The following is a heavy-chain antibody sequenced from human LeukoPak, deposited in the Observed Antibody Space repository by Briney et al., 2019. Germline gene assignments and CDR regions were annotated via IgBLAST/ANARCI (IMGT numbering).Heavy chain of an antibody. CDR2: ISGSGAYT. CDR3: AKYFASGSYYKLPH. V-gene: IGHV3-23*01. D-gene: IGHD3-10*01. CDR1: GFRFSDYS. Sequence: PGGSLRLSCAASGFRFSDYSMSWVRQAPGKGLEWVSTISGSGAYTYYADSVKGRFTISRDNSKNTLYLQINSLRAEDTAVYYCAKYFASGSYYKLPHWGQGTLVTVSS. J-gene: IGHJ1*01.